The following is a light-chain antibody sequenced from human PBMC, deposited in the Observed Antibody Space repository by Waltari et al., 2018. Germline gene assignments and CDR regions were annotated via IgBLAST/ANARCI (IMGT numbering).Light chain of an antibody. CDR3: MILHDNAVV. CDR1: RGINVDTYK. Sequence: QAVLTQPASLSASPGASASLTCTFRRGINVDTYKIYWYHQRPGRPPQFLVKHRSDSTDQRGSAVPSRFSGSKDTSANAAILIISGLQSEDEADYYCMILHDNAVVFGGGTKLTVL. J-gene: IGLJ3*02. CDR2: HRSDSTD. V-gene: IGLV5-45*01.